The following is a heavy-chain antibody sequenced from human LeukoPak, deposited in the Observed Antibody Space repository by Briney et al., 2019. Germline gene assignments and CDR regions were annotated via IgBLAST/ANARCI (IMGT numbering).Heavy chain of an antibody. Sequence: SETLSLTCTVSGGSISSTSYYWGWIRQPPGKGLEWIGNMYYSGSTYYNPSLKSRVTISVDPSKNQLSLKLSSVTAADTAVYYCARDLLRFLEWSYNWFDPWGQGTLVTVSS. CDR2: MYYSGST. J-gene: IGHJ5*02. CDR1: GGSISSTSYY. CDR3: ARDLLRFLEWSYNWFDP. D-gene: IGHD3-3*01. V-gene: IGHV4-39*07.